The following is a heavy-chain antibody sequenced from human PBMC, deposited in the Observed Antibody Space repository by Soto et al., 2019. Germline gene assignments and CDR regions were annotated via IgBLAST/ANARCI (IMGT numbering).Heavy chain of an antibody. D-gene: IGHD3-3*01. CDR2: ISSSSSYI. Sequence: PGGSLRLSCAASGFTFSSYSMNWVRQAPGKGLEWVSSISSSSSYIYYADSVKGRFTISRDNAKNSLYLQMNSLRAEDTAVYYCARDGSQRFLEWLSIDYWGQGTLVTVSS. CDR3: ARDGSQRFLEWLSIDY. V-gene: IGHV3-21*06. CDR1: GFTFSSYS. J-gene: IGHJ4*02.